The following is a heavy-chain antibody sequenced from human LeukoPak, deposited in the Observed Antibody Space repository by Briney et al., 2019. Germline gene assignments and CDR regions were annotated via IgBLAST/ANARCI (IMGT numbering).Heavy chain of an antibody. CDR1: GYTFTSYD. CDR3: ARGRWRDGYIYYFDY. V-gene: IGHV1-8*01. Sequence: ASVKVSCKASGYTFTSYDINWVRQATGQGLAWMGWMNPNSGNTGYAQKFQGRVTMTRNTSISTAYMELSSLRSEDTAVYYCARGRWRDGYIYYFDYWGQGTLVTVSS. CDR2: MNPNSGNT. J-gene: IGHJ4*02. D-gene: IGHD5-24*01.